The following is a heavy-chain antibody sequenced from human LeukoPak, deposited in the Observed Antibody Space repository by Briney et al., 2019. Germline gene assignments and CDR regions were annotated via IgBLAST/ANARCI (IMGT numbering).Heavy chain of an antibody. CDR3: AKSETPGSIAAADNRNG. D-gene: IGHD6-13*01. V-gene: IGHV1-2*02. Sequence: ASVKVSCKASGYTFTGYYMHWVRQAPGQGLEWMGWINPNSGDTKYSQKFQGRVTMTRDTSISTAYMELSRLRSDDKAVYYCAKSETPGSIAAADNRNGWGQGTLVTVSS. CDR2: INPNSGDT. J-gene: IGHJ4*02. CDR1: GYTFTGYY.